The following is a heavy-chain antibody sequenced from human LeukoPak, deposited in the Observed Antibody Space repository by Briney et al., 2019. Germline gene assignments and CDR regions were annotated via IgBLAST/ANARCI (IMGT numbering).Heavy chain of an antibody. D-gene: IGHD6-13*01. CDR3: ARDPRIAAAADPY. Sequence: GGSLGLSCAASGLTFSSYSMNWVRQAPGKGLEWVSSISSSSSYIYYADSVKGRFTISRDNAKNPLYLQMNSLRAEDTAVYYCARDPRIAAAADPYWGQGTLVTVSS. CDR1: GLTFSSYS. V-gene: IGHV3-21*01. CDR2: ISSSSSYI. J-gene: IGHJ4*02.